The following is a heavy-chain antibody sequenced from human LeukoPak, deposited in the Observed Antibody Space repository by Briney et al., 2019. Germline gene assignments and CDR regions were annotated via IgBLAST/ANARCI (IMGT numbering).Heavy chain of an antibody. CDR3: ARAPWSGYYTWWFDP. Sequence: SETLSLTCTVSGYSIRSGYYWGWIRQPPGKGLEWIGSIYHSGSTYYNPSLKSRVTISLDTSKNQFSLKLSSVTAADTAVYYCARAPWSGYYTWWFDPWGQGTLVTVSS. CDR1: GYSIRSGYY. D-gene: IGHD3-3*01. CDR2: IYHSGST. J-gene: IGHJ5*02. V-gene: IGHV4-38-2*02.